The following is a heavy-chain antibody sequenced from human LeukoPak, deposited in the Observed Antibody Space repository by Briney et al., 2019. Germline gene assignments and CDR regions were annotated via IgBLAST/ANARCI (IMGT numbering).Heavy chain of an antibody. J-gene: IGHJ4*02. CDR3: ARGGGYNYFDY. CDR2: IDNSGTT. CDR1: GGSISSGRYF. D-gene: IGHD5-24*01. V-gene: IGHV4-61*02. Sequence: SQTLSLTCTVSGGSISSGRYFWSWIRQPAGKGLEWIGRIDNSGTTNYNPSLKSRVTISEDTSKSQFSLRLSSVTAADTAVYYCARGGGYNYFDYWGQGTLVTVSS.